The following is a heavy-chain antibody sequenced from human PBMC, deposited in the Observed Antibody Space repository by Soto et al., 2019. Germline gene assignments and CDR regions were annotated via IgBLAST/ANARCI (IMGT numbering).Heavy chain of an antibody. Sequence: SGTLSLTCIVSNFSISSGYYWGWIRHSPGKGLELIATIYHTGHTYYNPALKSRVTISLDTSENQFSLKLSSVTAADTAFYYCARVTREFSLPGSLDFDVWGQGTLVTASS. J-gene: IGHJ4*02. CDR3: ARVTREFSLPGSLDFDV. D-gene: IGHD3-10*01. CDR2: IYHTGHT. CDR1: NFSISSGYY. V-gene: IGHV4-38-2*02.